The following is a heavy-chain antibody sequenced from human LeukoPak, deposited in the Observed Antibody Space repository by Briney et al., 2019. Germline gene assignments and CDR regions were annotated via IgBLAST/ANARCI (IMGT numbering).Heavy chain of an antibody. CDR1: GYSISSGYH. CDR2: IYHSGTT. CDR3: ASHYGSLYYFDY. D-gene: IGHD3-3*01. J-gene: IGHJ4*02. Sequence: SETLSFTCAVSGYSISSGYHWGWIRQPPGKGLEWIGSIYHSGTTYYNPSLKSRVTISVDTSKNQFSLKLSSVTAADTAVYYCASHYGSLYYFDYWGQGTLVTVSS. V-gene: IGHV4-38-2*01.